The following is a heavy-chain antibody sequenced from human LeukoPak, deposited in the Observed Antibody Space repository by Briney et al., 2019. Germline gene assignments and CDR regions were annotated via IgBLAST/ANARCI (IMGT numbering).Heavy chain of an antibody. D-gene: IGHD3-10*01. CDR3: ARRYLWFEDY. Sequence: SETLSLTCTVSGGSISSSIYYWGWIRQPPGKGLEWIGSIYYSGSTYYNPSLKSRVTISVDTSKNQFSLKLSSVTAADTAVYYCARRYLWFEDYWGQGTLVTVSS. CDR2: IYYSGST. CDR1: GGSISSSIYY. V-gene: IGHV4-39*01. J-gene: IGHJ4*02.